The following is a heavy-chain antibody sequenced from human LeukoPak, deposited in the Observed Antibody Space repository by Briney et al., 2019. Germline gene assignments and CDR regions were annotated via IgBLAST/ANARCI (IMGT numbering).Heavy chain of an antibody. CDR1: GGSICSYY. D-gene: IGHD6-13*01. CDR3: ARATLIAAAGNWFDP. CDR2: IYYSGST. Sequence: PSETLSLTCTVSGGSICSYYWSWIRQPPGKGLEWIGYIYYSGSTNYNPSLKSRVTISVDTSKNQFSLKLSSVTAADTAVYYCARATLIAAAGNWFDPWGQGTLVTVSS. J-gene: IGHJ5*02. V-gene: IGHV4-59*01.